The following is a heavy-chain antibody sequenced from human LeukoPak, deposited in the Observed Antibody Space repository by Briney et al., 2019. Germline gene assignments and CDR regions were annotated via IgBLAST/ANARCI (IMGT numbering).Heavy chain of an antibody. D-gene: IGHD6-13*01. V-gene: IGHV4-30-2*05. CDR1: GGSISSGGYY. Sequence: SETLSLTCTVSGGSISSGGYYWSWIRQPPGKGLEWIGYIYHSGSTYYNPSLKSRVTISVDTSKNQFSLKLSSVTAADTAVYYCARGHGYSSSWYSYYFDYWGQGTLVTVSS. J-gene: IGHJ4*02. CDR2: IYHSGST. CDR3: ARGHGYSSSWYSYYFDY.